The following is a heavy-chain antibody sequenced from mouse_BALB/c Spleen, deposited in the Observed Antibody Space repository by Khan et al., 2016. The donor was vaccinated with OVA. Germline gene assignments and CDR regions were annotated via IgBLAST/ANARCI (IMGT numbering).Heavy chain of an antibody. CDR2: ISYSGST. J-gene: IGHJ2*01. Sequence: GQLEESGPGLVKPSQSLSLTCTVTGYSITSGYGWNWIRQFPGNKLEWMGYISYSGSTNYNPSLKSRISITRDTSKNQFFLQLNSVTTEDTATYYCARTARIKYWGQGTTLTVSS. CDR3: ARTARIKY. CDR1: GYSITSGYG. D-gene: IGHD1-2*01. V-gene: IGHV3-2*02.